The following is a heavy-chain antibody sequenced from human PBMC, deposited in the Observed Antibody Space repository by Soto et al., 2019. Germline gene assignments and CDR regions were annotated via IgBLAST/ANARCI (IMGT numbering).Heavy chain of an antibody. CDR3: ARLGSSWHFDY. Sequence: GGSLRLSCAASGFTFSTYSTNWVRQAPGKGLEWVSSISSSSSYIYYADSVKGRFTISRDNAKNSLYLQMNSLRAEDTAAYYCARLGSSWHFDYWGQGTLVTVSS. CDR2: ISSSSSYI. D-gene: IGHD6-13*01. J-gene: IGHJ4*02. CDR1: GFTFSTYS. V-gene: IGHV3-21*01.